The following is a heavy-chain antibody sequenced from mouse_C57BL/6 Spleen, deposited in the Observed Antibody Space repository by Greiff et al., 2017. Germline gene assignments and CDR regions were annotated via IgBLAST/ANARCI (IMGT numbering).Heavy chain of an antibody. CDR3: ASGTYNFDY. V-gene: IGHV14-2*01. CDR2: IDPEDGET. CDR1: GFNIKDYY. Sequence: EVMLVESGAELVKPGASVKLSCTASGFNIKDYYMHWVKQRTEQGLEWIGRIDPEDGETKYAPKFPGKATITADTSSNTAYLQLSSLTSEDTAVYYCASGTYNFDYWGQGTTLTVSS. J-gene: IGHJ2*01.